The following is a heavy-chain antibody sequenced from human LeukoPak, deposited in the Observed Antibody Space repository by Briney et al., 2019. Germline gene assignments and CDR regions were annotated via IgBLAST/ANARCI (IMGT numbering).Heavy chain of an antibody. CDR1: GGTFSSYA. CDR3: AAEEGYCSSTSCYRNWFDP. V-gene: IGHV1-69*13. J-gene: IGHJ5*02. Sequence: SVKVSCKASGGTFSSYAISWVRQAPGQGLEWMGGIIPIFGTASYAQKFQGRVTITADESTSTAYMELSSLRSEDTAVYYCAAEEGYCSSTSCYRNWFDPWGQGTLVTVSS. CDR2: IIPIFGTA. D-gene: IGHD2-2*01.